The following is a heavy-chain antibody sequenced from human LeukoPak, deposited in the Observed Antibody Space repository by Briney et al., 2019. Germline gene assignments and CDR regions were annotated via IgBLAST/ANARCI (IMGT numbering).Heavy chain of an antibody. D-gene: IGHD3-22*01. CDR1: GFTFSSYA. CDR3: AKVTYYYDSSGYYY. V-gene: IGHV3-23*01. CDR2: ISGSGGST. J-gene: IGHJ4*02. Sequence: GGSLRLSCAASGFTFSSYAMSWVRQAPGKGLEWVSAISGSGGSTYYADSVKGRFTISRDNSKNTLYLQMNSLGAEDTAVYYCAKVTYYYDSSGYYYWGQGTLVTVSS.